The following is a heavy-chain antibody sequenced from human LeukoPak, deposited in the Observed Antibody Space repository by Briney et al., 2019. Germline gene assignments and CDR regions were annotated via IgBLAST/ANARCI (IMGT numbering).Heavy chain of an antibody. CDR1: GGSISSHY. CDR2: IYYSGST. CDR3: ARIAARTYLFDY. Sequence: LETLSLTCTVSGGSISSHYWSWIRQPPGKGLEWIGYIYYSGSTNYNPSLKSRVTISVDTSKNQFSLKLSSVTAADTAEYYCARIAARTYLFDYWGQGTLVTVSS. V-gene: IGHV4-59*11. D-gene: IGHD6-6*01. J-gene: IGHJ4*02.